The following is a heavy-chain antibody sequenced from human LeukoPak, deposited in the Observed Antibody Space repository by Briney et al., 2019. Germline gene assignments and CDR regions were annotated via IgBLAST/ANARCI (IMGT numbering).Heavy chain of an antibody. D-gene: IGHD2-2*01. Sequence: SETLSLTCTVSGSFSTAYYWGWVRQSPGKGLEWIGNIYSSGNTYYNASLKSRVTMYIDTSKNQFSLKLSSVTAADTAVYYCAREKTKYCTSTSCYRYRYYYYMDVWGKGTTVTISS. CDR2: IYSSGNT. V-gene: IGHV4-38-2*02. J-gene: IGHJ6*03. CDR3: AREKTKYCTSTSCYRYRYYYYMDV. CDR1: GSFSTAYY.